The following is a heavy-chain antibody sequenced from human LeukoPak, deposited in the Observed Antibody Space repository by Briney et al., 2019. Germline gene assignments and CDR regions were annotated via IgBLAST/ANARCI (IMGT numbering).Heavy chain of an antibody. CDR2: ISGSSSSI. CDR3: ASRTYLAY. CDR1: GFTFSSYT. Sequence: GGSLRLSCTASGFTFSSYTMNWVRQAPGKGLEGVSSISGSSSSIYYADSVKGRFTISRDNAKNSLYLQMHSLRADDTAVYYCASRTYLAYWGQGTLVTVSS. V-gene: IGHV3-48*04. J-gene: IGHJ4*02.